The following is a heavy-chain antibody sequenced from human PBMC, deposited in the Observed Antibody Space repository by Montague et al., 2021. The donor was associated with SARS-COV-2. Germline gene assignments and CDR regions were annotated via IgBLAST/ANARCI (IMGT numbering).Heavy chain of an antibody. CDR3: ARVMQSLTVLRYCDWFDACDS. V-gene: IGHV4-30-4*01. D-gene: IGHD3-9*01. CDR2: IYSRGRT. J-gene: IGHJ3*02. Sequence: IYSRGRTYYHPSIKLRVTISVDTYKNHFSLKLISVTAADTAVYYCARVMQSLTVLRYCDWFDACDSWGQGTMVTVSS.